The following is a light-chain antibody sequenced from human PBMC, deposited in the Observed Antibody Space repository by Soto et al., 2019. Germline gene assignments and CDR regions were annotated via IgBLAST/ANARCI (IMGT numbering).Light chain of an antibody. V-gene: IGKV1-5*01. CDR3: QQYDNYPLT. J-gene: IGKJ4*01. CDR1: QSVRSW. Sequence: DIQMTQSPSTLSASVGDRVTITCRASQSVRSWLAWYQQKPGRAPKFLIYDASSLESGVPPTFSGSGSGTEFTLTNSTLQPDDFATDYGQQYDNYPLTFGGGTKVEI. CDR2: DAS.